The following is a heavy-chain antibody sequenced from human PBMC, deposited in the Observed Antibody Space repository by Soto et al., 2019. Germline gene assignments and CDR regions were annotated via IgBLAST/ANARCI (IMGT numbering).Heavy chain of an antibody. Sequence: QVQLVQSGAEVKKPGASVKVSCKASGYTFTSYDINWVRQATGQGLEWMGWMNRNSGNTGYAQKFQGRVTMTRNTSISTAYMELSSLRSEDTAVYYCARGRGYCSGGSCYQFDYWGQGTLVTVSS. CDR1: GYTFTSYD. CDR3: ARGRGYCSGGSCYQFDY. CDR2: MNRNSGNT. J-gene: IGHJ4*02. V-gene: IGHV1-8*01. D-gene: IGHD2-15*01.